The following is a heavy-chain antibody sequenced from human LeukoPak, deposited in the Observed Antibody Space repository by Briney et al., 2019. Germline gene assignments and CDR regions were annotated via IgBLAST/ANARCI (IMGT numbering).Heavy chain of an antibody. V-gene: IGHV3-23*01. CDR1: GFTFSSYA. J-gene: IGHJ4*01. Sequence: GGSLRLSCAASGFTFSSYAMRWVRQAPGKGLEWVSAISSSGGSTYYADSVKGRFTISRDNSKNTLYLQMNSLRAEDTAVYYCAKDGGNYFDYWGHGTLVTVSS. CDR2: ISSSGGST. D-gene: IGHD1-14*01. CDR3: AKDGGNYFDY.